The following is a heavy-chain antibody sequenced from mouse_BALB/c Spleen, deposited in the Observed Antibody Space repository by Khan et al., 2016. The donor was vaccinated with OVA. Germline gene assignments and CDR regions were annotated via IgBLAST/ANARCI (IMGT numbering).Heavy chain of an antibody. J-gene: IGHJ3*01. CDR3: ASGDFGNYEFVY. CDR2: IFPGTGTT. D-gene: IGHD2-1*01. Sequence: QVQLQQPGAELVKPGTSVKLSCKTSGYTFPSYWIQWVKQRPGQGLEWIGQIFPGTGTTYYNENFKDKATLTVDTSSNSAYMQLTSLTFEDSAVYFCASGDFGNYEFVYWGPGTLVTVSP. CDR1: GYTFPSYW. V-gene: IGHV1S132*01.